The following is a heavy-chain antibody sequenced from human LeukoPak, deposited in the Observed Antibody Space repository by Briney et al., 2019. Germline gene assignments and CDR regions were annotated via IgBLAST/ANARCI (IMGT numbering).Heavy chain of an antibody. CDR1: GGGFSGYY. CDR2: INHSGST. J-gene: IGHJ6*02. Sequence: SETLSLTCAVYGGGFSGYYWSWIRQPPGKGLEWIGEINHSGSTNYNPSLKSRVTISVETCKNQFSLRLSAVTAADTAVYYCAXVXGSXXXSAXYYYYYYGMDXWGQGTTVTVSS. CDR3: AXVXGSXXXSAXYYYYYYGMDX. D-gene: IGHD3-10*01. V-gene: IGHV4-34*01.